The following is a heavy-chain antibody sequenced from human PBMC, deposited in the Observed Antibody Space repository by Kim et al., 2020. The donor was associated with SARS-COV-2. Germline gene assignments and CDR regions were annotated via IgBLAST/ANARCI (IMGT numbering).Heavy chain of an antibody. Sequence: YYTPSLKSRVTISVDTSKNQFSLKLSSVTAADTAVYYCASSQTLYWYFDLWGRGTLVTVSS. J-gene: IGHJ2*01. CDR3: ASSQTLYWYFDL. V-gene: IGHV4-39*01.